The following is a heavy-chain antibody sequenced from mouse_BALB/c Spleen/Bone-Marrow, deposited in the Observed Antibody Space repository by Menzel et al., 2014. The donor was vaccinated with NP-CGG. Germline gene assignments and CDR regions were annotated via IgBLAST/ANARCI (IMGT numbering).Heavy chain of an antibody. V-gene: IGHV7-3*02. D-gene: IGHD2-4*01. CDR1: GFTFTDYY. J-gene: IGHJ1*01. CDR3: ARDINYDIYRYFDV. Sequence: EVKVEESGGGLVQPGGSLRLSCTTSGFTFTDYYMSWVRQPPGKALEWLGFIRNKANGYTTEYSASVKGRFTISRDNSQSILYPQMNTLRAEDSATYYCARDINYDIYRYFDVWGAGTTVTASS. CDR2: IRNKANGYTT.